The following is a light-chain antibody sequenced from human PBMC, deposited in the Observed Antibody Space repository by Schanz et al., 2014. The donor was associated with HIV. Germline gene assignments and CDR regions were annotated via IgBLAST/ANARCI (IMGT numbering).Light chain of an antibody. J-gene: IGKJ2*01. Sequence: EIVMTQSPVTLSVSPGEGATLSCRASQSIRSNFAWYQQRPGQAPRLLIYGASNRPTGIPDRFSGSGSGTDFTLTISRLEPEDFAVYYCQHYGSSPPDTFGQGTKLEIK. CDR1: QSIRSN. CDR2: GAS. V-gene: IGKV3-20*01. CDR3: QHYGSSPPDT.